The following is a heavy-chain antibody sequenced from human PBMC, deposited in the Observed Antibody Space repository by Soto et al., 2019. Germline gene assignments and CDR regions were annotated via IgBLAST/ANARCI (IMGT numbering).Heavy chain of an antibody. V-gene: IGHV5-10-1*01. D-gene: IGHD6-13*01. CDR3: ARHLVAAAASYYYYGMDV. J-gene: IGHJ6*02. CDR1: GYSFTSYW. CDR2: IDPSDSYT. Sequence: GESLKISCKGSGYSFTSYWISWVRQMPGKGLEWMGRIDPSDSYTNYSPSFQGHVTISADKSISTAYLQWSSLKASDTAMYYCARHLVAAAASYYYYGMDVWGQGTTVTVSS.